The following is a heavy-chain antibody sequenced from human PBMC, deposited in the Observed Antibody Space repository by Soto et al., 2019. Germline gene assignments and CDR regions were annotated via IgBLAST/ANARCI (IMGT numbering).Heavy chain of an antibody. J-gene: IGHJ5*02. V-gene: IGHV4-4*02. CDR3: ARAQFYSGSGNYYNLMFDP. D-gene: IGHD3-10*01. CDR2: ISHSGIT. Sequence: SETLSLTCAVSGGSITSANWWTWVRQPPGGGLEWIGEISHSGITNYKASLKSRVTMSVDKTKNDVSLKLTSVTAADTAVYYCARAQFYSGSGNYYNLMFDPWGQGTQVTVSS. CDR1: GGSITSANW.